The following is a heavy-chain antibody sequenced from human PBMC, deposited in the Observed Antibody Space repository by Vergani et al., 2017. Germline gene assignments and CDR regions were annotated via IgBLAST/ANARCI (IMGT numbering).Heavy chain of an antibody. Sequence: EVQLVESGGGLVQPGGSLRLSCAASGFTFSSYWMHWVRQAPGKGLVWVSRINSDGSSTSYADSVKGRFTISRDNAKNALYLQMNSLRAEDTAVYYCARTVGTGACGDHTKPYYFDYWGQGTLVTVSS. V-gene: IGHV3-74*01. CDR1: GFTFSSYW. J-gene: IGHJ4*02. CDR2: INSDGSST. D-gene: IGHD3/OR15-3a*01. CDR3: ARTVGTGACGDHTKPYYFDY.